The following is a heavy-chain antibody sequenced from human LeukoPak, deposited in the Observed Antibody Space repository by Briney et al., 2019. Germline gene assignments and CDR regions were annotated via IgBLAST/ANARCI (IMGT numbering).Heavy chain of an antibody. J-gene: IGHJ2*01. D-gene: IGHD5-24*01. CDR2: ICSGGTT. CDR1: GFTVGTKY. Sequence: PGGSLRLPCAASGFTVGTKYMNWVRQAPGKGLEWVSIICSGGTTYYADSVKGRFTISRDSSKNTLSLQMNSLRAEDTAVYFCARVGDHFHWNLDLWGRGTLVTVSS. CDR3: ARVGDHFHWNLDL. V-gene: IGHV3-53*01.